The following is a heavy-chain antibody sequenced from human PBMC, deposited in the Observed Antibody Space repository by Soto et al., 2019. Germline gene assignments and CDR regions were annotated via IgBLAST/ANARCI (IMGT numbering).Heavy chain of an antibody. CDR1: GGTFSSYA. V-gene: IGHV1-69*13. CDR2: IIPIFGTA. Sequence: ASVKVSCKXSGGTFSSYAISWVRQAPGQGLEWMGGIIPIFGTANYAQKFQGRVTITADESTSTAYMELSSLRSEDTAVYYCASGSVGQGGVGYYYYGMDVWGQGTTVTVSS. J-gene: IGHJ6*02. D-gene: IGHD3-3*01. CDR3: ASGSVGQGGVGYYYYGMDV.